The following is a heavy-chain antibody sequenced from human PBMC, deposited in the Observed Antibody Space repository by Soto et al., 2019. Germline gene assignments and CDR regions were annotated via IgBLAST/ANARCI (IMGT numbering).Heavy chain of an antibody. CDR1: GFTFSSYA. D-gene: IGHD2-15*01. Sequence: GGSLRLSCAASGFTFSSYAMHWVRQAPGKGLEWVAVISYDGSNKYYADSVKGRFTISRDNSKNTLYLQMNSLRAEDTAVYYCAREKGYCSGGSCLLGKEKNWFDPWGQGTLVTVSS. J-gene: IGHJ5*02. CDR3: AREKGYCSGGSCLLGKEKNWFDP. CDR2: ISYDGSNK. V-gene: IGHV3-30-3*01.